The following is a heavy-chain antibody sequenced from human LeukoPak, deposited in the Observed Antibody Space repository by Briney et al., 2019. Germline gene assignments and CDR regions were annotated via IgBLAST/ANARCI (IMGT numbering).Heavy chain of an antibody. Sequence: GGSLRLSCAASGFTFDDYAMHWVRQAPGKGLEWVSGISWNSGSIGYADSVKGRFTISRDNAKNSLYLQMNSLRAEDTAVYYCAREGIAAAGTSDYWGQGTLVTVSS. D-gene: IGHD6-13*01. CDR2: ISWNSGSI. V-gene: IGHV3-9*01. CDR3: AREGIAAAGTSDY. CDR1: GFTFDDYA. J-gene: IGHJ4*02.